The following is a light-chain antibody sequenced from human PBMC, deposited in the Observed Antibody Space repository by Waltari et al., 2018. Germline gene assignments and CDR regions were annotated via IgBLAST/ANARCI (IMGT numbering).Light chain of an antibody. CDR1: SSDVGPSNY. CDR2: DVS. CDR3: NSYTTISTWV. J-gene: IGLJ3*02. Sequence: QSALTQPASVSGSPGQSITISCTGTSSDVGPSNYVSWYQQYPGKAPKLIIYDVSYRPSGVAMRFSGSKSGNTASLTISGLQAEDEADYYCNSYTTISTWVFGGGTKLTVL. V-gene: IGLV2-14*03.